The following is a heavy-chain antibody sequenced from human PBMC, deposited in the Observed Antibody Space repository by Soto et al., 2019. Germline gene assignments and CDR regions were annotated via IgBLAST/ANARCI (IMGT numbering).Heavy chain of an antibody. CDR3: ARGSGWLQYFQH. Sequence: QVQLQQWGAGLLKPSETLSLTCAVYGGSFSGYYWSWIRQPPGKGLEWIGEINHSGSTNYNPSLKSRVTISVDTSKNQFSLKLSSVTAADTAVYYCARGSGWLQYFQHWGQGTLVTVSS. CDR1: GGSFSGYY. V-gene: IGHV4-34*01. CDR2: INHSGST. J-gene: IGHJ1*01. D-gene: IGHD3-22*01.